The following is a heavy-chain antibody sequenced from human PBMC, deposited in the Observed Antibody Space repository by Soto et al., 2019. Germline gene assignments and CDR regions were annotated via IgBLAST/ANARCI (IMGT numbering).Heavy chain of an antibody. J-gene: IGHJ3*02. D-gene: IGHD6-19*01. Sequence: QVQLVQSGAEVKKPGSSVKVSCKASGGTFSSYAISWVRQAPGQGLEWRGGIIPIFGTANYAQKFQGRVTITADESASKAYMELSSVRSEETAVYYCARNLLVAGTGRAFDIWGQGTMVTVSS. CDR3: ARNLLVAGTGRAFDI. CDR2: IIPIFGTA. V-gene: IGHV1-69*01. CDR1: GGTFSSYA.